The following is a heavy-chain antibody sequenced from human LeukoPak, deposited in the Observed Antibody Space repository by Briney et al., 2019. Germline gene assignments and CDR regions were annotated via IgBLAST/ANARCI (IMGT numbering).Heavy chain of an antibody. CDR2: IIPILGIA. CDR3: ARDRDSSGRVIGHFDY. V-gene: IGHV1-69*04. J-gene: IGHJ4*02. D-gene: IGHD6-19*01. CDR1: GGTFSSYA. Sequence: SVKVSCKASGGTFSSYAISWVRQAPGQGLEWMGRIIPILGIANYAQKFQGRVTITADKSTSTAYMELSSLRSEDTAVYYCARDRDSSGRVIGHFDYWGQGTLVTVSS.